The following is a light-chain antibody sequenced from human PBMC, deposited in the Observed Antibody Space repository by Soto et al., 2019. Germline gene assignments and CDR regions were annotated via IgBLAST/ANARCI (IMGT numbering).Light chain of an antibody. V-gene: IGLV2-14*01. J-gene: IGLJ2*01. CDR1: SSDVGGYNY. CDR2: EVS. Sequence: ALTQPASVSGSPGQSITISCTGTSSDVGGYNYVSWYQQHPGKAPKLMIYEVSNRPSGVSNRFSGSKSGNTASLTISGLQAEDEADYYCTSYTSSSTPYVVFGGGTKLTVL. CDR3: TSYTSSSTPYVV.